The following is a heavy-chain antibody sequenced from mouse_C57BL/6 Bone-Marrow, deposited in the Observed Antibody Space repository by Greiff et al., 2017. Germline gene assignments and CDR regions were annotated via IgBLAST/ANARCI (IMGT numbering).Heavy chain of an antibody. Sequence: VVESGGGLVKPGGSLKLSCAASGFTFSSYAMSWVRQTPEKRLEWVATISDGGSYTYYPDNVKGRFTISRDNAKNNLYLQMSHLKSEDTAMYYCARDKSYFDYWGQGTTLTVSS. CDR2: ISDGGSYT. CDR1: GFTFSSYA. CDR3: ARDKSYFDY. J-gene: IGHJ2*01. V-gene: IGHV5-4*01.